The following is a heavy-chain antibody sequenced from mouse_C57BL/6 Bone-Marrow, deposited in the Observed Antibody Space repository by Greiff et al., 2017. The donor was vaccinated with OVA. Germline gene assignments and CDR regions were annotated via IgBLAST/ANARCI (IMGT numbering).Heavy chain of an antibody. V-gene: IGHV3-8*01. CDR1: GFSITSDH. CDR3: ARYSDWYVDV. Sequence: EVQLQQSGPGLAKPSQTLSLTCSVTGFSITSDHWNWIRKFPGNKLEYMGYISYSGSTYYNPSLKSRISITRDTSKNQYYLQLNSVTTENTATSYCARYSDWYVDVWGTGTTVTVSS. J-gene: IGHJ1*03. CDR2: ISYSGST.